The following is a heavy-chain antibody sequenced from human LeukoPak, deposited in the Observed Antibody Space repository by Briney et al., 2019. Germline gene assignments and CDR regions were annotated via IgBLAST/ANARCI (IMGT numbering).Heavy chain of an antibody. CDR2: IKQDGSEK. CDR3: ARGNDYYYMDV. D-gene: IGHD1-1*01. J-gene: IGHJ6*03. V-gene: IGHV3-7*01. CDR1: GFTFSSYW. Sequence: PGGSLRLSCAASGFTFSSYWMSWVRQAPGKGLEWVANIKQDGSEKYYVDSVKGRFTISRDNAKNSPYLQMNSLRAEDTAVYYSARGNDYYYMDVWGKGTTVTVSS.